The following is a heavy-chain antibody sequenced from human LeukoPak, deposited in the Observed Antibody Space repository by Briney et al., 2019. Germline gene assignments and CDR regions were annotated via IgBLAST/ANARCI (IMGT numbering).Heavy chain of an antibody. CDR1: VYTFTSYG. V-gene: IGHV1-18*01. Sequence: GASVKVSCKASVYTFTSYGISWVRQAPGQGLEWMGWISAYNGNTNYAQKLQGRVTMTTDTSTSTAYMELRSLRSDDTAVYYCAREAPYYDFWSGYLPNYYYYYYMDVWGKGTTVTVSS. CDR3: AREAPYYDFWSGYLPNYYYYYYMDV. CDR2: ISAYNGNT. D-gene: IGHD3-3*01. J-gene: IGHJ6*03.